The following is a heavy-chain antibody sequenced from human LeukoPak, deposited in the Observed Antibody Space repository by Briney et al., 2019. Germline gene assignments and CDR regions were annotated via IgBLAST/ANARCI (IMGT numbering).Heavy chain of an antibody. CDR1: GGSFSGYY. CDR3: ARDIVATSQTPFDP. V-gene: IGHV4-34*01. Sequence: SETLSLTCAVYGGSFSGYYWSWIRQPPGKGLEWIGEINHSGSTNYNPSLKSRVTISVDTSKNQFSLKLSSVTAADTAVYYCARDIVATSQTPFDPWGQGTLVTVSS. J-gene: IGHJ5*02. D-gene: IGHD5-12*01. CDR2: INHSGST.